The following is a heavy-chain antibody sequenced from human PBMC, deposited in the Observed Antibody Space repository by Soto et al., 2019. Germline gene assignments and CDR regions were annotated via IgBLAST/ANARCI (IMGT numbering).Heavy chain of an antibody. Sequence: PSETLSLTXAAYGGPFNGYYWSWIRQPPGKGLEWIGEINHSGSGNYNPSLKSRVTISLDTSKNQFSLKLDSVTAADTAVYYCARVVRGWHHHFDSWGQGTLVTVSS. CDR2: INHSGSG. J-gene: IGHJ4*02. D-gene: IGHD2-21*01. V-gene: IGHV4-34*01. CDR1: GGPFNGYY. CDR3: ARVVRGWHHHFDS.